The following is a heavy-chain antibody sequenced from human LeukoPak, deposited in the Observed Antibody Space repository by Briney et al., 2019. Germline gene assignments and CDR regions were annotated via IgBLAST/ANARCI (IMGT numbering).Heavy chain of an antibody. Sequence: GESLKISCKGSGYSFTNYWIGWVRQMPGKGLEWMGIIYPGDSDTRYSPSFQGQVTISADKSISTAYLQWSSLKASDTAMYYRARHAQDTAMVSWFDPWGQGTLVTVSS. V-gene: IGHV5-51*01. J-gene: IGHJ5*02. CDR1: GYSFTNYW. CDR2: IYPGDSDT. D-gene: IGHD5-18*01. CDR3: ARHAQDTAMVSWFDP.